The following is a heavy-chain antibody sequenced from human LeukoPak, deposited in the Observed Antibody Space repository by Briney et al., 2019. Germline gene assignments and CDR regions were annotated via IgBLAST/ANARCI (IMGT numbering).Heavy chain of an antibody. CDR2: IYSSGST. CDR3: ARTLDYGGNHPDY. V-gene: IGHV4-31*11. D-gene: IGHD4-23*01. Sequence: SETLSLTCAVYGGSFSGYYWSWIRQHPGKGLEWIGYIYSSGSTYYNPSLKSRVTISVDTSKNQFSLKLSSVTAADTAVYYCARTLDYGGNHPDYWGQGTLVTVSS. J-gene: IGHJ4*02. CDR1: GGSFSGYY.